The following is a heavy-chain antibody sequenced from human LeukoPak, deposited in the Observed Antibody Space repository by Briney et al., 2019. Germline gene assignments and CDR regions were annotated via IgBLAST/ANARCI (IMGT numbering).Heavy chain of an antibody. CDR2: IYYSGST. V-gene: IGHV4-59*08. CDR1: GASISGYY. Sequence: SPSETLSLTCTAAGASISGYYWGSVRQPPGKRQDTIGYIYYSGSTNYNPSLQTRATNSADTSTNQFSPRLISLAAPDTAGSSCASTSSGYYFEYFQHWGQGTLVNVSS. CDR3: ASTSSGYYFEYFQH. D-gene: IGHD3-22*01. J-gene: IGHJ1*01.